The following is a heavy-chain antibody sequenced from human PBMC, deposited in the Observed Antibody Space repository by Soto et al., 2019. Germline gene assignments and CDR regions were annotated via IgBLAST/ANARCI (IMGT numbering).Heavy chain of an antibody. D-gene: IGHD5-18*01. Sequence: GGSLRLSCAASGFAFRDFAMIWVRQAPGKGLEWGSAITGSGSSTYNADSVKGRFSISRDNSKNTMYLQMNSLRAEDTAVYYCAKDQAGLRGYSYYYYYYGMDVWGQGTTVTVSS. J-gene: IGHJ6*02. CDR2: ITGSGSST. V-gene: IGHV3-23*01. CDR3: AKDQAGLRGYSYYYYYYGMDV. CDR1: GFAFRDFA.